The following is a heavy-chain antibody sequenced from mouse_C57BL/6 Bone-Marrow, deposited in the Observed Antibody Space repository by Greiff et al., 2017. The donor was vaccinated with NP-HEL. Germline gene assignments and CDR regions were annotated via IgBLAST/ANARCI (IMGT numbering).Heavy chain of an antibody. CDR3: ASYYYGSSPFAY. J-gene: IGHJ3*01. D-gene: IGHD1-1*01. CDR2: INPSNGGT. Sequence: QVHVKQPGTELVKPGASVKLSCKASGYTFTSYWMHWVKQRPGQGLEWIGNINPSNGGTNYNEKFKSKATLTVDKSSSTAYMQLSSLTSEDSAVYYCASYYYGSSPFAYWGQGTLVTVSA. CDR1: GYTFTSYW. V-gene: IGHV1-53*01.